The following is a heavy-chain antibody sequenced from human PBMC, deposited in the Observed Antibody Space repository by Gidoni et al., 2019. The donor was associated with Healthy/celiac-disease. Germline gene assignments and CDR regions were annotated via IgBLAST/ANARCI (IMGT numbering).Heavy chain of an antibody. CDR1: GFNFDEYA. CDR2: IRWNSGSI. V-gene: IGHV3-9*01. Sequence: EVQLVESGGGLVQPGRYLSLSCAASGFNFDEYAMHWVRHAPGKGLECVSGIRWNSGSIGYADSLKGRFTISRDNAKNSLYLQMNSLRAEDTALYYCAKAVVPAATRGAFDIWGQGTMVTVSS. CDR3: AKAVVPAATRGAFDI. J-gene: IGHJ3*02. D-gene: IGHD2-2*01.